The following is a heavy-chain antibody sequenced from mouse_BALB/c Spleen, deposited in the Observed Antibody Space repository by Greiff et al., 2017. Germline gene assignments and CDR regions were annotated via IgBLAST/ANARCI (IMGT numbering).Heavy chain of an antibody. CDR3: ARRGYDGRSLFAY. V-gene: IGHV1S81*02. Sequence: QVQLQQSGAELVKPGASVKLSCKASGYTFTSYWMHWVKQRPGQGLEWIGEINPSNGRTNYNEKFKSKATLTVDKSSSTAYMQLSSLTSEDSAVYYCARRGYDGRSLFAYWGQGTLVTVSA. D-gene: IGHD2-2*01. J-gene: IGHJ3*01. CDR1: GYTFTSYW. CDR2: INPSNGRT.